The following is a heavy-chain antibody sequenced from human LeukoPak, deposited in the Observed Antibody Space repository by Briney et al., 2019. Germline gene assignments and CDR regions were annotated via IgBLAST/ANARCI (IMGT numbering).Heavy chain of an antibody. CDR2: INHSGST. Sequence: SETLSLTCTVSGGSISSYYWSWIRQPPGKGLEWIGEINHSGSTNYNPSLKSRVTISVDTSKNQFSLKLSSVTAADTAVYYCARHRSYYYGSGSYYRIGPDWFDPWGQGTLVTVSS. J-gene: IGHJ5*02. CDR3: ARHRSYYYGSGSYYRIGPDWFDP. D-gene: IGHD3-10*01. CDR1: GGSISSYY. V-gene: IGHV4-34*01.